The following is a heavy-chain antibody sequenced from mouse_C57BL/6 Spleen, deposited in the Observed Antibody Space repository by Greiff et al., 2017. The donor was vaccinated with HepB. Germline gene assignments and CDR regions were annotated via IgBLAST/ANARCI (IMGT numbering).Heavy chain of an antibody. CDR2: ISNLAYSI. Sequence: EVKLVESGGGLVQPGGSLKLSCAASGFTFSDYGMAWVRQAPRKGPEWVAFISNLAYSIYYADTVTGRFTISRENAKNTLYLEMSSLRSEDTAMYYCARRDGSSASYWYFDVWGTGTTVTVSS. CDR3: ARRDGSSASYWYFDV. CDR1: GFTFSDYG. J-gene: IGHJ1*03. V-gene: IGHV5-15*01. D-gene: IGHD1-1*01.